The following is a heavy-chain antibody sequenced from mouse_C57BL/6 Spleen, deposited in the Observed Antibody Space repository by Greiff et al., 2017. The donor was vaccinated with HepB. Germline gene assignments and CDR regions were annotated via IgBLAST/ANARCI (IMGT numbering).Heavy chain of an antibody. CDR3: ARYDYGLDY. V-gene: IGHV1-69*01. Sequence: VQLQQPGAELVMPGASVKLSCKASGYTFTSYWMHWVKQRPGQGLEWIGEIDPSDSYTNYNQKFKGKSTLTVDKSSSTAYMQLSSLTSEDSAVYYCARYDYGLDYWGQGTTLTVSS. CDR1: GYTFTSYW. D-gene: IGHD1-1*01. CDR2: IDPSDSYT. J-gene: IGHJ2*01.